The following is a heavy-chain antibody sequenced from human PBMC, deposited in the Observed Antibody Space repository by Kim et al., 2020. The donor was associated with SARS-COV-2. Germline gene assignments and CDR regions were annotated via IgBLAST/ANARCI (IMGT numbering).Heavy chain of an antibody. V-gene: IGHV4-39*01. Sequence: SETLSLTCTVSGGSISSSSYYWGWIRQPPGKGLEWIGSIYYSGSTYYNPSLKSRVTISVDTSKNQFSLKLSSVTAADTAVYYCARLGGITYYYYYGMDV. CDR3: ARLGGITYYYYYGMDV. D-gene: IGHD3-3*01. CDR2: IYYSGST. CDR1: GGSISSSSYY. J-gene: IGHJ6*01.